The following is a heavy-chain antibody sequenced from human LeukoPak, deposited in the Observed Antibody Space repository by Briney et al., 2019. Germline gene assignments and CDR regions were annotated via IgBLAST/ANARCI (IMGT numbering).Heavy chain of an antibody. D-gene: IGHD6-6*01. Sequence: SETLSLTCAVYGGPFSDYYWTWIRQPPGKGLEWIGEINHGGITNYNPSLKRRVTMSVDTSKNQFSLKLSSVTAADTAVYYCARAEEEYSSAWNPLSYFDSWGQGTLVTVSS. V-gene: IGHV4-34*01. CDR2: INHGGIT. CDR1: GGPFSDYY. CDR3: ARAEEEYSSAWNPLSYFDS. J-gene: IGHJ4*02.